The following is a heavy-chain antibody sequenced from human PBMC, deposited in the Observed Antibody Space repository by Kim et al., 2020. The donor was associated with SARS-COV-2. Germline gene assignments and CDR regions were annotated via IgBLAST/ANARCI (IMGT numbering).Heavy chain of an antibody. CDR2: FYYSGSG. CDR3: ARLGCSSISCSTLDP. D-gene: IGHD2-2*01. V-gene: IGHV4-59*08. CDR1: GGSISTYF. Sequence: ETLSLTCTVSGGSISTYFWSWVRQPPGKGLEWIGHFYYSGSGNYNPSLKSRVTISVDTSKNQFSLELRSVTATDTAVYYCARLGCSSISCSTLDPWGQGTLVTVSS. J-gene: IGHJ5*02.